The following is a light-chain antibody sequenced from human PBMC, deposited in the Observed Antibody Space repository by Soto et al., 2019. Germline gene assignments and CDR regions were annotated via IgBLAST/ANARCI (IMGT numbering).Light chain of an antibody. J-gene: IGKJ5*01. V-gene: IGKV3-11*01. CDR3: QQRSNWPPSIT. CDR2: DAS. CDR1: QSVGNF. Sequence: EVVLTQSPAPLSLSPGERATLSCRASQSVGNFLAWYQQKPGPAPRLLIYDASNRATGIPARFSGSGSGTDFTLTISSLQPEDFAVYYCQQRSNWPPSITFGQGTRLEIK.